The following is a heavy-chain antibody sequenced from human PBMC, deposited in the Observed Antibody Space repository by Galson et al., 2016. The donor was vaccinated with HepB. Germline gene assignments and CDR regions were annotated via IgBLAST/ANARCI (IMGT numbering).Heavy chain of an antibody. J-gene: IGHJ5*02. CDR1: GFSLSSSGVG. D-gene: IGHD2-21*02. CDR3: ARGTLGYCGGDCYSGGWFDP. Sequence: PALVKPTQTLTLTCTFSGFSLSSSGVGVGWIRQPPGKALEWLALIYWDDDKRYSPSLKSRLTITKDTSKNQVVLTMTNMDPVDTATYYCARGTLGYCGGDCYSGGWFDPWGQGTRVTVSS. V-gene: IGHV2-5*02. CDR2: IYWDDDK.